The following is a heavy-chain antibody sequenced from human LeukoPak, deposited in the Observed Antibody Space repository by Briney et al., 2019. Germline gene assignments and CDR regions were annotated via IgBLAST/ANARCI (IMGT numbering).Heavy chain of an antibody. CDR3: AKDAGPGYSYGFNDY. CDR1: GFTFSSHW. D-gene: IGHD5-18*01. V-gene: IGHV3-74*01. J-gene: IGHJ4*02. CDR2: INGDGSST. Sequence: SGGSLRLSCAASGFTFSSHWMHWVRQAPGKGLVWVSRINGDGSSTDYADSVKGRFTISRDNSKNTLYLQMNSLRAEDTAVYYCAKDAGPGYSYGFNDYWGQGTLVTVSS.